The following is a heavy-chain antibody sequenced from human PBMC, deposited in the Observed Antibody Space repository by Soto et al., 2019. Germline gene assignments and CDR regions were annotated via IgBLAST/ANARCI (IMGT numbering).Heavy chain of an antibody. Sequence: HEHLVQSGAEVKRPGASLKVSCKASGYSFTGYYIHWVRQAPGQGLEWMGWINPDSGATHYAQNFQGRVTLTSDTSISTASMGLTSLTSDDTAVYYCARGDYGTGGYPFPYFDYWGQGTLVIVSS. V-gene: IGHV1-2*02. J-gene: IGHJ4*02. CDR3: ARGDYGTGGYPFPYFDY. D-gene: IGHD2-8*02. CDR1: GYSFTGYY. CDR2: INPDSGAT.